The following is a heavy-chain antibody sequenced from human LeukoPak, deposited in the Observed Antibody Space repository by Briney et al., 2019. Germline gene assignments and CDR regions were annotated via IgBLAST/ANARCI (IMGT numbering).Heavy chain of an antibody. V-gene: IGHV4-38-2*01. D-gene: IGHD3-10*01. Sequence: AGGSLRLSCAASGFTVSSNYMSWVRQAPGKGLEWIGSIYQSGSTYYNPSLKSRVSISVDTSKNQFSLNLSSVTAADTAVYYCVHYGSGSHDFWGQGTLVTVSS. J-gene: IGHJ4*02. CDR1: GFTVSSNY. CDR3: VHYGSGSHDF. CDR2: IYQSGST.